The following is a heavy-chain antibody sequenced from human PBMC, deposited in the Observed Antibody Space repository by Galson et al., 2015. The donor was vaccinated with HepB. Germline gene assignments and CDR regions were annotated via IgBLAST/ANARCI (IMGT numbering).Heavy chain of an antibody. V-gene: IGHV5-51*01. D-gene: IGHD3-16*01. CDR2: INPGDSEI. Sequence: QSGAEVKKPGESLKISCKVSGYSFTTHWIGWVRQMPGKGLEFMGIINPGDSEIRLNPSFQGQVTMSVDKSISTAYLQWGSLKAADTSLYFCARLGHADYNYYGMDVWGQGTTVSVSS. CDR1: GYSFTTHW. CDR3: ARLGHADYNYYGMDV. J-gene: IGHJ6*02.